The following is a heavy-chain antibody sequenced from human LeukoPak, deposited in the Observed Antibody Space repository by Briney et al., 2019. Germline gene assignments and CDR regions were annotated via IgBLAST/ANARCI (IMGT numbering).Heavy chain of an antibody. CDR1: GFTFSDYY. D-gene: IGHD3-16*01. V-gene: IGHV3-11*04. J-gene: IGHJ4*02. CDR3: ARSGMGVSDY. CDR2: ITSSGSTT. Sequence: GGSLRLSCAASGFTFSDYYMSWIRQAPGKGLEWVSYITSSGSTTSYADSVKGRFTISRDNAKNSLYLQLNSLRAEDTAVYFCARSGMGVSDYWGQGTLVTVSS.